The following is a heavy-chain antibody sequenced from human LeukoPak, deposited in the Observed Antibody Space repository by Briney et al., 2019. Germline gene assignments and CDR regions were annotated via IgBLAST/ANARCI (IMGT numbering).Heavy chain of an antibody. D-gene: IGHD3-10*01. CDR2: ISAYNGNT. CDR1: GYTFTSYG. CDR3: AREFYGSGSYYNGNFHIDY. J-gene: IGHJ4*02. V-gene: IGHV1-18*01. Sequence: GASVKVSCKASGYTFTSYGISWVRQAPGQGLEWMGWISAYNGNTNYAQKLQGRVTMTTDTSTSTAYMELRSLRSDDTAVYYCAREFYGSGSYYNGNFHIDYWGQGTLVTVSS.